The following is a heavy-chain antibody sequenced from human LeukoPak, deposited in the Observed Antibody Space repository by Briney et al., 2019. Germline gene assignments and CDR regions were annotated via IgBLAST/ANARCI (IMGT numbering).Heavy chain of an antibody. CDR1: GFTFSNYW. CDR2: INSDGSST. CDR3: ARVSSGSYFGYYYYYMDV. J-gene: IGHJ6*03. D-gene: IGHD1-26*01. V-gene: IGHV3-74*01. Sequence: GGSLRLSCAASGFTFSNYWMHWVRQAPGKGLVWVSRINSDGSSTSYADSVKGRFTISRDNAKNTLYLQMDSLRAEDTAVYYCARVSSGSYFGYYYYYMDVWGKGTTVTVSS.